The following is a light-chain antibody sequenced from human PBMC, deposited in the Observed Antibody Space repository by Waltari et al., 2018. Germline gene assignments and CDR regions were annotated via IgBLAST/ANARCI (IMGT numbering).Light chain of an antibody. Sequence: QSALTQPRSVSGSPGQSVTISCTGTSSDVGAYNHVSWYQQHPGKAPKLMIYGVSKRPSGVPDRFSGSKSGNTASLTISGLQAEDVGDYYCCSYAGTYTVRVFGGGTKVTVL. CDR3: CSYAGTYTVRV. CDR2: GVS. V-gene: IGLV2-11*01. CDR1: SSDVGAYNH. J-gene: IGLJ3*02.